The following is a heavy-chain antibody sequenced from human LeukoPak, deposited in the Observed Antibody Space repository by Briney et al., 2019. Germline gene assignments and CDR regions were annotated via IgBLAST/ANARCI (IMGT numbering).Heavy chain of an antibody. V-gene: IGHV4-34*01. CDR2: INHSGST. J-gene: IGHJ4*02. D-gene: IGHD2-15*01. CDR3: ARVKRYCSGGSCYRAFDY. CDR1: GGSFSGYY. Sequence: SGTLSLTCAVYGGSFSGYYWSWIRQPPGKGLEWIGEINHSGSTNYNPSLKSRVTISVDTSKNQFSLKLSSVTAADTAVYYCARVKRYCSGGSCYRAFDYWGQGTLVTVSS.